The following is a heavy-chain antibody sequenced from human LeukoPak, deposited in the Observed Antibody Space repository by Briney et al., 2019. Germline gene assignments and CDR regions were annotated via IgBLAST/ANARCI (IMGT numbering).Heavy chain of an antibody. V-gene: IGHV1-18*04. J-gene: IGHJ4*02. CDR1: GYTFTGYY. CDR3: ARFDRIAAAGII. Sequence: ASVKVSCKASGYTFTGYYMHWVRQAPGQGLEWMGWISAYNGNTNYAQKLQGRVTMTTDTSTSTAYMELRSLRSDDTAVYYCARFDRIAAAGIIWGQGTLVTVSS. CDR2: ISAYNGNT. D-gene: IGHD6-13*01.